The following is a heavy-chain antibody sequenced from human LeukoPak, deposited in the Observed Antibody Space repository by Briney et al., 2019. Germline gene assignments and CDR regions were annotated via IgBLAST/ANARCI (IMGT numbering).Heavy chain of an antibody. CDR1: GYTFTGYY. CDR3: ARETPWYSSSSAFQH. CDR2: INPNSGGT. D-gene: IGHD6-6*01. J-gene: IGHJ1*01. Sequence: GASVKVSCKASGYTFTGYYMHWVRQAPGQGLEWMGWINPNSGGTNYAQKFQGRVTMTRDTSISTAYMELSRLRSDDTAVYYCARETPWYSSSSAFQHWGQGTLVTVSS. V-gene: IGHV1-2*02.